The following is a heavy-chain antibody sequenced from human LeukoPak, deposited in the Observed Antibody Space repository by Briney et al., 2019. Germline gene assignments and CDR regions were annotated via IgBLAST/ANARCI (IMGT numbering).Heavy chain of an antibody. V-gene: IGHV4-30-2*01. CDR3: ARSFLGIDFDY. Sequence: SSETLSLTCAVSGGSISSGGYSWSWIRQPPGKGLEWIGYIYHSGSTYYNPSLKSRVTISVDRSKNQFSLKLSSVTAADTAVYYCARSFLGIDFDYWGQGTLVTVSS. J-gene: IGHJ4*02. CDR1: GGSISSGGYS. CDR2: IYHSGST.